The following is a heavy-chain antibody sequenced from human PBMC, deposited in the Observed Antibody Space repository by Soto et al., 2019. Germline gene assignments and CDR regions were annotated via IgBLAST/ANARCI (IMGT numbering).Heavy chain of an antibody. D-gene: IGHD3-16*01. Sequence: GSLRLSCAASGFKFSSYAMSWVRQAPGKGLEWVSLISATGGGTYYADSVKGRFTISRDNSHNTLYLQVHSLTAEDTAVYYCAKDRRAGGNSAFYFDFWGQGAQVTV. CDR3: AKDRRAGGNSAFYFDF. J-gene: IGHJ4*02. CDR2: ISATGGGT. CDR1: GFKFSSYA. V-gene: IGHV3-23*01.